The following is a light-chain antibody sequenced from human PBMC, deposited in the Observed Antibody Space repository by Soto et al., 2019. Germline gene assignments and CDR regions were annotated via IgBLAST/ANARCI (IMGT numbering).Light chain of an antibody. J-gene: IGLJ3*02. CDR3: SSYTSSSTLGV. V-gene: IGLV2-14*01. CDR2: EVT. Sequence: QSVLTQPASVSGSPGQSITISCTGTSSDVGGYNFVSWYQHHPGRAPQLMIYEVTNRPSGVSNRFSASKSGNTASLTISGLQAEDEADYYCSSYTSSSTLGVFGGGTKLTVL. CDR1: SSDVGGYNF.